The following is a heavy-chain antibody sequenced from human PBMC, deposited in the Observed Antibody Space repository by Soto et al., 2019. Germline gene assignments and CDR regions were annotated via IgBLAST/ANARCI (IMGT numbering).Heavy chain of an antibody. CDR1: GFSFSSYC. CDR2: IWYDGINK. Sequence: GGSLRLSCAACGFSFSSYCMHWVRQAPCKGLDWVAVIWYDGINKYYAESVKGRFTISRDNSKNTLYVQMNSLTVEDTAVYYCARAQNTGSYFDACDVWGQGTMVAV. J-gene: IGHJ3*01. CDR3: ARAQNTGSYFDACDV. D-gene: IGHD1-26*01. V-gene: IGHV3-33*03.